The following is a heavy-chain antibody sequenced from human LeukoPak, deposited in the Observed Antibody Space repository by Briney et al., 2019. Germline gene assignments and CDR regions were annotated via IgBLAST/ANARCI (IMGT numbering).Heavy chain of an antibody. CDR3: ARGHSMVRGYHWDWKGGSTLGY. D-gene: IGHD3-10*01. CDR1: GGSFSGYY. J-gene: IGHJ4*02. V-gene: IGHV4-34*01. Sequence: SETLSLTCAVYGGSFSGYYWSWIRQPPGKGLEWIGEINHSGSTNYNPSLKSRVTMSVDTSKNQFSLKLSSVTAADTAVYYCARGHSMVRGYHWDWKGGSTLGYWGQGTLVTVSS. CDR2: INHSGST.